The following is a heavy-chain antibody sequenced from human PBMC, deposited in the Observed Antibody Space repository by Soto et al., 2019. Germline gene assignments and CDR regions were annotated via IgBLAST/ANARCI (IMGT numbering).Heavy chain of an antibody. Sequence: QVQLVQSGAEVKKPGASVKVSCKAPGYIFPSSTISWVRQAPGQGLEWKGWISAYNGNIKDAQKFQGRFTMTTDTSTSTAYMELMSLPSDDTAMYYCAIANYGDNDYWGQGTLVTVSS. J-gene: IGHJ4*02. CDR2: ISAYNGNI. V-gene: IGHV1-18*01. CDR1: GYIFPSST. D-gene: IGHD4-17*01. CDR3: AIANYGDNDY.